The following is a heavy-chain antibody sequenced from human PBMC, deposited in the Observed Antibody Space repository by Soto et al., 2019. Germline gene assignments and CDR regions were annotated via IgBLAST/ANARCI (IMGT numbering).Heavy chain of an antibody. CDR3: AKAGFSSGWSPSCFDY. J-gene: IGHJ4*02. D-gene: IGHD6-19*01. CDR2: MSGTGGST. V-gene: IGHV3-23*01. CDR1: GFTFSSYA. Sequence: EVQLLESGGGLVQPGRSLRLSCAASGFTFSSYAMNWVRQAPGKGLEWVSAMSGTGGSTYYADSVKGRFTISRDNSKNTLYLKMNRLRVEDTAVFYCAKAGFSSGWSPSCFDYWGQGTLVTVSS.